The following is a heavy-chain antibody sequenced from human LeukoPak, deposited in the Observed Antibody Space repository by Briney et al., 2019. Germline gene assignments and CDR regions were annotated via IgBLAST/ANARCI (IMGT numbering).Heavy chain of an antibody. CDR2: ISYDGSNK. CDR1: GVTFSTYA. J-gene: IGHJ4*02. D-gene: IGHD3-10*01. CDR3: ARDNYGFDY. V-gene: IGHV3-30*04. Sequence: GGSLGLSCAASGVTFSTYAMHWVRQASGKGLEWVAFISYDGSNKYYADSVKGRFTISRDNSKNTLYLQMDTLRAEDTAVYYCARDNYGFDYWGQGALVTVSS.